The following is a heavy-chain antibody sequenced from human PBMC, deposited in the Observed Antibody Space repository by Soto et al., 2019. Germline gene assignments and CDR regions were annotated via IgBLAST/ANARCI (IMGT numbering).Heavy chain of an antibody. Sequence: ASVKVSCKASGYTFTRSGISWVRQAPGQRLEWMGWINAGNGNTKYSQKFQGRVTITRDTSASTAYMELSSLRSEDTTVYYCARAGAVAADFDYLGQGTLVTVSS. D-gene: IGHD6-19*01. CDR2: INAGNGNT. CDR1: GYTFTRSG. J-gene: IGHJ4*02. CDR3: ARAGAVAADFDY. V-gene: IGHV1-3*01.